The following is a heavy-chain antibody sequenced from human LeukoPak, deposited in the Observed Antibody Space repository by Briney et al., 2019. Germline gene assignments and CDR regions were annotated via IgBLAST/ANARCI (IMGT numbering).Heavy chain of an antibody. D-gene: IGHD3-16*02. CDR1: GGSISSSSYY. CDR3: ARVRLGELSLYFDY. J-gene: IGHJ4*02. CDR2: IYYSGST. V-gene: IGHV4-39*01. Sequence: PSETLSLTCTVSGGSISSSSYYWGWIRQPPGKGLEWIGSIYYSGSTYYNPSLKSRVTISVDTSMNQFSLKLSSVTAADTAVYYCARVRLGELSLYFDYWGQGTLVTVSS.